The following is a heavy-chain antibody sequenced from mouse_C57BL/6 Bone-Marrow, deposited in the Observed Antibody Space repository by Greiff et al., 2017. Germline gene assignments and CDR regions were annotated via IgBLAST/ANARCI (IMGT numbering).Heavy chain of an antibody. D-gene: IGHD3-2*02. V-gene: IGHV14-2*01. J-gene: IGHJ3*01. Sequence: VHVKQSGAELVKPGASVKLSCTASGFNIKDYYMHWVKQRTEPGLEWIGRIDPEDGETKYAPKFQGKATITADTPSNTAYLQLSSLTSEHTAVYYWARGGAQAYTPVAYGGQGTLVTVSA. CDR1: GFNIKDYY. CDR2: IDPEDGET. CDR3: ARGGAQAYTPVAY.